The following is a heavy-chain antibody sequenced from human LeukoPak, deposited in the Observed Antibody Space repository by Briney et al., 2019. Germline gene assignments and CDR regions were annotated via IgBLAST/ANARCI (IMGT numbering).Heavy chain of an antibody. V-gene: IGHV3-48*04. CDR2: ISSSSGTI. CDR1: GFTFSSYS. D-gene: IGHD3-3*01. J-gene: IGHJ6*03. Sequence: GGSLRLSCAASGFTFSSYSMNWVRQAPGKGLEWVSYISSSSGTIYYADSVKGRVTISRDNAKNSLYLQMNSLRAEDTAVYYCARSPLYDFWSGYSSYYYYMDVWGKGTTGTVSS. CDR3: ARSPLYDFWSGYSSYYYYMDV.